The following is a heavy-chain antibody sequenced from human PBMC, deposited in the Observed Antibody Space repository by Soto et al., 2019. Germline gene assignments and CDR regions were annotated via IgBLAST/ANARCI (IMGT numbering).Heavy chain of an antibody. CDR2: ISGSGGST. CDR3: AKDRGGFAGGWEYFDY. J-gene: IGHJ4*02. V-gene: IGHV3-23*01. D-gene: IGHD6-19*01. CDR1: GFTFAGYST. Sequence: EVHLLESGGGLVQPGGSLRLSCAASGFTFAGYSTMSWVRQAPGNGLEWVSSISGSGGSTYYADSVKGRFTISRDNSKNTLYLQMNALSSEYTAFYYCAKDRGGFAGGWEYFDYWGQGALVTVSS.